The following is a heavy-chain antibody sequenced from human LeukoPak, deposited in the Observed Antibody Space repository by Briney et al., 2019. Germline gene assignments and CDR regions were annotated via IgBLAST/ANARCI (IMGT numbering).Heavy chain of an antibody. J-gene: IGHJ4*02. CDR3: AKGPYYSDSSGYPDY. CDR1: GFTFSNYA. CDR2: FSGRGGTT. Sequence: PGGSLRLSCAASGFTFSNYAMSWVRRAPGKGLEWVSGFSGRGGTTYYADSVKGRFTISRDNSKDTLYLELNSLRAEDTAVYYCAKGPYYSDSSGYPDYWGQGTLATASS. D-gene: IGHD3-22*01. V-gene: IGHV3-23*01.